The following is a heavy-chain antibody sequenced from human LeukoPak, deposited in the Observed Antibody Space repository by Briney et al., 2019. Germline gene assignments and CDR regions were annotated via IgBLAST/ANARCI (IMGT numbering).Heavy chain of an antibody. CDR2: ISSSSSYI. CDR3: ARELNGYGYYFFDY. D-gene: IGHD3-16*01. V-gene: IGHV3-21*01. Sequence: GGSLRLSCAASGFTFSSYSMNWVRQAPGKGLEWVSSISSSSSYIYYADSVKGRFTISRDNAKNSLYPQMNSLRAEDTAVYYCARELNGYGYYFFDYWGPGTLVTVSS. CDR1: GFTFSSYS. J-gene: IGHJ4*02.